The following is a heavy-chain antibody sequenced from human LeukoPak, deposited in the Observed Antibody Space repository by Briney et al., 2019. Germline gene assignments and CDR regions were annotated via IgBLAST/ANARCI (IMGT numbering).Heavy chain of an antibody. V-gene: IGHV4-38-2*02. CDR2: IYHTGNT. J-gene: IGHJ4*02. Sequence: SETLSLTCTVSGYSINNGYFWGWFRQSPGKGLEWIGAIYHTGNTYYNPSLKSRVTISVDTSKNQFSLRLTSVTAADTAVYYCARDDNYGIFVNVDYWGQGTLVTVSS. D-gene: IGHD4-11*01. CDR3: ARDDNYGIFVNVDY. CDR1: GYSINNGYF.